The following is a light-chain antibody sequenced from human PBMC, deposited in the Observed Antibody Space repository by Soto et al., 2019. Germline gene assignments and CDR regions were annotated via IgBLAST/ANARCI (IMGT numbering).Light chain of an antibody. CDR2: EVS. J-gene: IGLJ1*01. CDR1: SSDVGGYNY. Sequence: QSALTQPASVSGSPGQSITISCTGTSSDVGGYNYVSWYQQHPGKAPKLMIFEVSNRPSGVSNRFSGSKSGNTASLTISGLQAADEADYYCSSYTCSSTLVVFGTGTKVTVL. V-gene: IGLV2-14*01. CDR3: SSYTCSSTLVV.